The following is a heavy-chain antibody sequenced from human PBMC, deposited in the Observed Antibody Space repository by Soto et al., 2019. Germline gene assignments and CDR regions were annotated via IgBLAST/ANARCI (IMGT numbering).Heavy chain of an antibody. CDR2: ISAYNGNT. J-gene: IGHJ4*02. CDR1: GYTFTSYG. Sequence: ASVKVSCKASGYTFTSYGISWVRQAPGQGLEWMGWISAYNGNTNYAQKLQGRVTMTTDTSTSTAYMELRSLRSDDTAVYYCASDFGADPAMLYLPSTYYYDSSGYYYYFDYWGQGTLVTVSS. D-gene: IGHD3-22*01. V-gene: IGHV1-18*04. CDR3: ASDFGADPAMLYLPSTYYYDSSGYYYYFDY.